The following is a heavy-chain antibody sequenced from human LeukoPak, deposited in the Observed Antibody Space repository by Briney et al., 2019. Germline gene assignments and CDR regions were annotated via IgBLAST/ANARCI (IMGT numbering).Heavy chain of an antibody. V-gene: IGHV3-23*01. D-gene: IGHD6-6*01. J-gene: IGHJ6*03. CDR1: GFTFSSYA. CDR3: ANIAAPPTYYYYYYMGV. Sequence: PGGSLRLSCAASGFTFSSYAMSWVRQAPGKGLEWVSAISGSGGSTYYADSVKGRFTISRDNSKNTLYLQMNSLRAEDTAVYYCANIAAPPTYYYYYYMGVWAKGPRSPSP. CDR2: ISGSGGST.